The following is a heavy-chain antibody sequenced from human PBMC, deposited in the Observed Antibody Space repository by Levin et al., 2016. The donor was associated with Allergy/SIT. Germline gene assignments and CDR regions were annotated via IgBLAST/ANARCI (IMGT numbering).Heavy chain of an antibody. CDR3: AKRYNYFEH. J-gene: IGHJ4*02. D-gene: IGHD1-1*01. CDR1: GFSFISFG. Sequence: GESLKISCAASGFSFISFGMHWVCQAPGKGLEWVAAISYDGSNQYYADSVRGRFTISRDNSKNTLYLQMNSLRAEDTAFYYCAKRYNYFEHWGQGTLVTVSS. V-gene: IGHV3-30*18. CDR2: ISYDGSNQ.